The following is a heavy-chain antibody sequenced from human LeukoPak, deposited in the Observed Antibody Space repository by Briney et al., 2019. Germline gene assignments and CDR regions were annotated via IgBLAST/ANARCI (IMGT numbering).Heavy chain of an antibody. D-gene: IGHD5-18*01. CDR3: ARDASYGLYGMDV. J-gene: IGHJ6*02. CDR1: VYTFTGHY. V-gene: IGHV1-2*02. CDR2: INPNSGGT. Sequence: GASVKVSCKASVYTFTGHYMHWVRQAPGQGLEWMGWINPNSGGTKYAQKFQGRVIVTSDTSISTAYMELSRLRYDDTAVYFCARDASYGLYGMDVWGQGTTVTVSS.